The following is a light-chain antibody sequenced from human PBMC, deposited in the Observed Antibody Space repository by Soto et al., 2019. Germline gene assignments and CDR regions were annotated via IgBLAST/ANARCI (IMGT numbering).Light chain of an antibody. CDR1: ESLVHSDGNTY. J-gene: IGKJ1*01. CDR3: MQATQFSWT. CDR2: KIS. Sequence: DIVMTQTPLSSPVTLGQPASISCRSSESLVHSDGNTYLSWLHQRPGQPPRLLIYKISKRLPGVPERISGSGAGTEFTLKISRVEAEDVGIYYCMQATQFSWTFGQGNKVEI. V-gene: IGKV2-24*01.